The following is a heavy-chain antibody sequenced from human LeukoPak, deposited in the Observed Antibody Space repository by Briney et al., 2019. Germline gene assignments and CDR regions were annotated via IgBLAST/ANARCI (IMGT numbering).Heavy chain of an antibody. V-gene: IGHV4-39*07. CDR2: INHSGST. Sequence: SETLSLTCTVSGDSISSSRYYWSWLRQPPGKGLEWFGEINHSGSTNYNPSLKSRVTISVDTPKNQFSLKLSSVTAADTAVYYCARTYYYYYYMDVWGKGTTVTVSS. J-gene: IGHJ6*03. CDR3: ARTYYYYYYMDV. CDR1: GDSISSSRYY.